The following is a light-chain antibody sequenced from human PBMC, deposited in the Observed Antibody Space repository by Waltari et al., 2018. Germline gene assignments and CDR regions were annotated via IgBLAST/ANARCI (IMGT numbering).Light chain of an antibody. V-gene: IGLV4-69*01. CDR3: QTGGHGTWV. CDR2: VNSDVSH. J-gene: IGLJ3*02. Sequence: QLVLTQSPSASASLGASVKLTCTLDSGHSTNVIAWLQQQPETGPRFLMRVNSDVSHSKGDGIPDRFSGSSSGTERYLTISSLQSEDEADYYCQTGGHGTWVFGGGTKLTVL. CDR1: SGHSTNV.